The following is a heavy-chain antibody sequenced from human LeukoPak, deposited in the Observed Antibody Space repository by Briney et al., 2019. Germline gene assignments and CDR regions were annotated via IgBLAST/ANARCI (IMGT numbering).Heavy chain of an antibody. CDR3: AREGQWLVHGIDY. CDR1: GFTFSSYS. CDR2: ISSSSSTI. V-gene: IGHV3-48*01. D-gene: IGHD6-19*01. J-gene: IGHJ4*02. Sequence: PGGSLRLSCAASGFTFSSYSMNWVRQAPGKGLEWVSYISSSSSTIYYADSVKGRFTISRDNAKNSLYPQMNSLRAEDTAVYYCAREGQWLVHGIDYWGQGTLVTVSS.